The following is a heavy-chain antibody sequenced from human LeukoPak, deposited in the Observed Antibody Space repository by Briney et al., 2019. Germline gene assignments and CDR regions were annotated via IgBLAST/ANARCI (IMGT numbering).Heavy chain of an antibody. J-gene: IGHJ4*02. Sequence: ASVTVSFKASGYTFTGYYMHWVRQAPGRGLEWMGWINPNSGGTNYAQKFQGWVTMTRDTSISTAYMELSRLRSDDTAVYYCARGPRRDRYCSSTSCLTPADYWGQGTLVTVSS. CDR1: GYTFTGYY. CDR2: INPNSGGT. V-gene: IGHV1-2*04. D-gene: IGHD2-2*01. CDR3: ARGPRRDRYCSSTSCLTPADY.